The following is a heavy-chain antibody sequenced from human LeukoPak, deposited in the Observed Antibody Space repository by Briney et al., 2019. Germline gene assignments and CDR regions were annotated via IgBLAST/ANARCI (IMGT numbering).Heavy chain of an antibody. Sequence: GGSLRLSCAASGFTFSSYSMNWVRQAPGKGLEWVSSISSSSSYINNADSVKGRFTISRDNAKNSLYLQMNSLRAEDTAVYYCARDNSGYDFPYYYYGMDVWGQGTTVTVSS. CDR2: ISSSSSYI. CDR3: ARDNSGYDFPYYYYGMDV. D-gene: IGHD5-12*01. V-gene: IGHV3-21*04. CDR1: GFTFSSYS. J-gene: IGHJ6*02.